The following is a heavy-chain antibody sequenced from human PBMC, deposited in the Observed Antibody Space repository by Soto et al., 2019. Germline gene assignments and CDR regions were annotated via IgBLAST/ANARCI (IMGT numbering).Heavy chain of an antibody. J-gene: IGHJ4*02. CDR2: FMPIIGTA. V-gene: IGHV1-69*01. D-gene: IGHD3-10*01. Sequence: QVQLVQSGAEVKKPGSSVKVSCKASGGTFSSHVFNWVRQAPGQGLEWMGGFMPIIGTANYAPKFQGRVTITADESTSTAYMELSSRTSEDTAVYYCTRDLEFRDGNISHLDYWGQGTLVTVSS. CDR3: TRDLEFRDGNISHLDY. CDR1: GGTFSSHV.